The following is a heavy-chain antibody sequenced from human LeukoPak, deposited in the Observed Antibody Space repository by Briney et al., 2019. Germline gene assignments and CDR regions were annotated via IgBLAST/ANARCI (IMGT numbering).Heavy chain of an antibody. CDR2: IGYDGRND. Sequence: GGSLRLSCAASGFTFSSFAMHWVRQAPGKGLEWVAVIGYDGRNDYYGDSVKGRFTVSRDNSKNTLNLHMNSLRVEDTAVYHCARATRYCSGKSCDIDPFDIWGQGTMVTVSS. CDR3: ARATRYCSGKSCDIDPFDI. V-gene: IGHV3-30*04. D-gene: IGHD2-15*01. J-gene: IGHJ3*02. CDR1: GFTFSSFA.